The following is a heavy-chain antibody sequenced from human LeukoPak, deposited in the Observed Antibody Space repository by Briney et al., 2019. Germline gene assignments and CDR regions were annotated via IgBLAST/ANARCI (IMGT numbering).Heavy chain of an antibody. Sequence: GGSLRLSCAASGFTFADYAMHWDRQAPGKGLEWVSGISWNSGSIGYADSVKGRFTISRDNAKNSLYLQMNSLRAEDTALYYCAKGSSWYNEYFQHWGQGTLVTVSS. CDR3: AKGSSWYNEYFQH. D-gene: IGHD6-13*01. J-gene: IGHJ1*01. V-gene: IGHV3-9*01. CDR2: ISWNSGSI. CDR1: GFTFADYA.